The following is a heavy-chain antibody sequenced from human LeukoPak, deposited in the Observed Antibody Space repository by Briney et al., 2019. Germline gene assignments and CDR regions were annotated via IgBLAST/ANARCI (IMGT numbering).Heavy chain of an antibody. J-gene: IGHJ3*02. CDR1: GGSISSYY. V-gene: IGHV4-59*01. CDR2: IYYSGST. Sequence: SETLSLTCTVSGGSISSYYWSWVRLPPGKGLEWLGYIYYSGSTNYNPSLKSRVTTSVDTSKNQFSLKLSSVTAADTAVYYCARASFFLSSVDIWGQGTMVTVSS. D-gene: IGHD3-3*01. CDR3: ARASFFLSSVDI.